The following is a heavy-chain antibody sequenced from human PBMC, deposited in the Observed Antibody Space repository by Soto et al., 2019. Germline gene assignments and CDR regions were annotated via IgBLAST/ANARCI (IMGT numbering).Heavy chain of an antibody. Sequence: SETLSLTCAVYGGSFSGYYWSWIRQPPGKGLEWIGEINHSGSTNYNPSLESRVTISLDTSKTHFSLKLSSVTAADTAVYYCASRLGLTDAFDIWGQGTMVTVSS. CDR1: GGSFSGYY. J-gene: IGHJ3*02. V-gene: IGHV4-34*01. CDR3: ASRLGLTDAFDI. CDR2: INHSGST. D-gene: IGHD7-27*01.